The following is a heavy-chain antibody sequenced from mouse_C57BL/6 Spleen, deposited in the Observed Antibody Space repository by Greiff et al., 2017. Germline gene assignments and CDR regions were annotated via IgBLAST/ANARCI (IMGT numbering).Heavy chain of an antibody. V-gene: IGHV1-22*01. CDR3: ATAYYSNYDYAMDY. CDR1: GYTFTDYN. Sequence: VQLQQSGPELVKPGASVKMSCKASGYTFTDYNMHWVKQSHGKSLEWIGYINPNNGGTSYNQKFKGKATLTVNKSSSTAYMELRSLTSEDSAVXYCATAYYSNYDYAMDYWGQGTSVTVSS. D-gene: IGHD2-5*01. CDR2: INPNNGGT. J-gene: IGHJ4*01.